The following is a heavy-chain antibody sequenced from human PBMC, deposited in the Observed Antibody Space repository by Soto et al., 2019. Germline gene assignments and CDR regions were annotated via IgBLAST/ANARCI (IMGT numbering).Heavy chain of an antibody. V-gene: IGHV4-59*01. J-gene: IGHJ6*02. CDR2: IYYSRST. Sequence: SETLSLTCTVSGGSISSYYWSWIRQPPGKGLEWIGYIYYSRSTNYNPSLKSRVTISVDTSKNQFSLKLSSVTAADTAMYYCARRSAGDGYYYYYGMDVWGQGTTVTVSS. CDR1: GGSISSYY. CDR3: ARRSAGDGYYYYYGMDV. D-gene: IGHD2-21*02.